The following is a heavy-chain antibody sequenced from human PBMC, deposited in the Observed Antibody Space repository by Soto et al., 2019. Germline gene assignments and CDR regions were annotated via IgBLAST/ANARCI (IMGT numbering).Heavy chain of an antibody. J-gene: IGHJ4*02. CDR2: ISSSSSTI. CDR1: GFTFSSYS. V-gene: IGHV3-48*01. D-gene: IGHD3-16*02. CDR3: ARRGNDYIWGSYRDSYFDY. Sequence: GESLKISCAASGFTFSSYSMNWVRQAPGKGLEWVSYISSSSSTIYYADSVKGRFTISRDNAKNSLYLQMNSLRAEDTAVYYCARRGNDYIWGSYRDSYFDYWGQGTLVTVSS.